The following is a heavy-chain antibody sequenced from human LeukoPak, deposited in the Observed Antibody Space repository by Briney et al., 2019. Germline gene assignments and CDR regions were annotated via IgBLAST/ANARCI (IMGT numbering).Heavy chain of an antibody. Sequence: ASVKVSCKTSGYSFTKYGISWLRQAPGQGLEWMGWITTFTTKTNYAQKFQGRITMTTETSSRTAYMELSSLRSEDTAVYYCARENSGSYYELYYYYYYMDVWGKGTTVTISS. CDR3: ARENSGSYYELYYYYYYMDV. CDR1: GYSFTKYG. CDR2: ITTFTTKT. V-gene: IGHV1-18*01. D-gene: IGHD1-26*01. J-gene: IGHJ6*03.